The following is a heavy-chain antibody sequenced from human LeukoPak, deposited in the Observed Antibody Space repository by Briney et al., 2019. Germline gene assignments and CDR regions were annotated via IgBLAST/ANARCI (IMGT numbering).Heavy chain of an antibody. V-gene: IGHV4-59*13. D-gene: IGHD3-3*01. CDR1: GGSISSYY. J-gene: IGHJ5*02. CDR2: IYYSGST. Sequence: SETLSLTCTVSGGSISSYYWSWIRQPPGKGLDWIGYIYYSGSTNYNPSLKSRVTISVDTSKNQFSLKLSSVTAADTAVYYCARDHPRPGYDFWSGRPSGLDPWGQGTLVTVSS. CDR3: ARDHPRPGYDFWSGRPSGLDP.